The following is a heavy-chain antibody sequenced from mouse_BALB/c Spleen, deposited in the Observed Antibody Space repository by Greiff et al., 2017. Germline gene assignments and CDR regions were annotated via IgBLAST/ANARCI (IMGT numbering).Heavy chain of an antibody. CDR2: IDPANGNT. V-gene: IGHV14-3*02. CDR3: APHGDYDWFAY. D-gene: IGHD2-13*01. Sequence: EVQLQQSGAELVKPGASVKLSCTASGFNIKDTYMHWVKQRPEQGLEWIGRIDPANGNTKYDPKFQGKATITADTSSNTAYLQLSSLTSEDTAVYYCAPHGDYDWFAYWGQGTLVTVSA. J-gene: IGHJ3*01. CDR1: GFNIKDTY.